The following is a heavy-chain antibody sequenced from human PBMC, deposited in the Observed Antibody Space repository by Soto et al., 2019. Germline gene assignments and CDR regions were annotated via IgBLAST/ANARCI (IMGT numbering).Heavy chain of an antibody. J-gene: IGHJ6*02. CDR1: GYTFTIYA. CDR2: INAGNGNT. CDR3: ATSYGKGLYYYYGMDV. D-gene: IGHD3-10*01. V-gene: IGHV1-3*01. Sequence: QVQLVQSGAEVKKPGASVRVSCKASGYTFTIYAMHWVRQAPGQRREWMGWINAGNGNTKYSQQFQGRVTITRDTSASTAYMELSSLRSEDTAVYYCATSYGKGLYYYYGMDVWGQGTTVTVSS.